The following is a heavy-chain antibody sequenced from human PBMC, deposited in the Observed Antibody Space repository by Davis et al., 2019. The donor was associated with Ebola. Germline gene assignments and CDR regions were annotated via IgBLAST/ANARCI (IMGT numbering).Heavy chain of an antibody. V-gene: IGHV3-74*01. CDR2: IVSDGSAT. Sequence: PGGSLRLSCDASGFTFSNYWMHWVRQAPGKGLAWVSHIVSDGSATSYADSVKGRFTISRDNRDDTLYLQMNSLRAEDTAVYYCAREERWCSGDGCFYYLDNWGQGTLVTVSS. CDR1: GFTFSNYW. CDR3: AREERWCSGDGCFYYLDN. D-gene: IGHD2-15*01. J-gene: IGHJ4*02.